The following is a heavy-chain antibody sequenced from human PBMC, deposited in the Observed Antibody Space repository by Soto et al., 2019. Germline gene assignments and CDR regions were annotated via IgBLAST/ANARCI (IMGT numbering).Heavy chain of an antibody. CDR2: IIPIFGTA. D-gene: IGHD5-12*01. V-gene: IGHV1-69*13. Sequence: SVKVSCKASGGTFSSYAISWVRQAPGQGLEWMGGIIPIFGTANYAQKFQGRVTITADESTSTAYMELSGLRSEDTAVYYCARALPGLRGFDYWGQGTLVTVSS. J-gene: IGHJ4*02. CDR3: ARALPGLRGFDY. CDR1: GGTFSSYA.